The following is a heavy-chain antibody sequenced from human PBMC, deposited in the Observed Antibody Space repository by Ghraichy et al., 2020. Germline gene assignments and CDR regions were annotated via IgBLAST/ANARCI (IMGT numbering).Heavy chain of an antibody. Sequence: GESLNISCAASGFTFSSYGMHWVRQAPGKGLEWVAVISYDGSNKYYADSVKGRFTISRDNSKNTLYLQMNSLRAEDTAVYYCAKDDRPPSLDSSGSFDYWGQGTLVTVSS. CDR2: ISYDGSNK. D-gene: IGHD3-22*01. V-gene: IGHV3-30*18. CDR3: AKDDRPPSLDSSGSFDY. CDR1: GFTFSSYG. J-gene: IGHJ4*02.